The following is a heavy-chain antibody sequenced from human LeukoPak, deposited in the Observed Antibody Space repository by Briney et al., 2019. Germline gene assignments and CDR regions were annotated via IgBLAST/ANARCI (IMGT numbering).Heavy chain of an antibody. CDR1: GYTFTGYY. CDR2: INPSGGST. D-gene: IGHD5-24*01. J-gene: IGHJ4*02. V-gene: IGHV1-46*01. Sequence: ASVKVSCKASGYTFTGYYMHWVRQAPGQGLEWMGIINPSGGSTSYAQKFQGRVTMTRDMSTSTVYMELSSLRSEDTAVYYCARDQVADWSGGGYNPPHYWGQGTLVTVSS. CDR3: ARDQVADWSGGGYNPPHY.